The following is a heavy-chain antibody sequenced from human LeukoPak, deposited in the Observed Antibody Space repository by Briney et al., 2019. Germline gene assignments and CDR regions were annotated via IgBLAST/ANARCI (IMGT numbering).Heavy chain of an antibody. D-gene: IGHD1-26*01. CDR2: ISSSSSYI. V-gene: IGHV3-21*01. CDR1: GFTVSSNY. Sequence: GGSLRLSCAASGFTVSSNYMNWVRQAPGKGLEWVSSISSSSSYIYYADSVKGRFTISRDNAKNSLYLQMNSLRAEDTAVYYCARIVTGSWFDPWGQGTLVTVSS. J-gene: IGHJ5*02. CDR3: ARIVTGSWFDP.